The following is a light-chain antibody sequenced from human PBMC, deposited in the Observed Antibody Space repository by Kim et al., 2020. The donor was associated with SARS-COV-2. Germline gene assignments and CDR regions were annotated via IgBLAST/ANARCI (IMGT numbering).Light chain of an antibody. V-gene: IGKV3-15*01. J-gene: IGKJ4*01. Sequence: VSPGERATLSCRASQSVDNKLAWYQQRPGQAPRLLIFGASSRAAGVPARFSGSGSGTEFTLTITSLQSEDFAVYYCQHYFNWPLTFGGGTKVDIK. CDR2: GAS. CDR1: QSVDNK. CDR3: QHYFNWPLT.